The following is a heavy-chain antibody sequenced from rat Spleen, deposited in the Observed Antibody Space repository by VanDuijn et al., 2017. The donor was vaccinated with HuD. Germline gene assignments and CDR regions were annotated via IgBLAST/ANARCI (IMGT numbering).Heavy chain of an antibody. CDR2: ISHDGSST. CDR1: GFTFSNYD. J-gene: IGHJ2*01. Sequence: EVPLVESGGGLVQPGRSLKLSCAASGFTFSNYDMAWVRQAPTKGLEWVATISHDGSSTYYRDSVRGRFTISRDNAKSTLYLQMNSLTSEDTATYYCARLTTVVDSFDYWGQGVMVTVSS. V-gene: IGHV5-29*01. CDR3: ARLTTVVDSFDY. D-gene: IGHD1-1*01.